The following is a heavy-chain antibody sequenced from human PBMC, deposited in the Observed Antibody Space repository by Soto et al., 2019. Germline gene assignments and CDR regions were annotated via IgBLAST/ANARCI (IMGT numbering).Heavy chain of an antibody. CDR1: AFPFSNYV. CDR2: ISYEGSIK. Sequence: GGSLSLSCVGSAFPFSNYVMHWVRPAPGKGLEWVAVISYEGSIKDYTDSVKGRFTISRDVPTNTLYLQMNSLRPEDTAVYFCVRPGRALWSGRYFFDYWGQGTQVTVSS. CDR3: VRPGRALWSGRYFFDY. D-gene: IGHD3-3*01. J-gene: IGHJ4*02. V-gene: IGHV3-30*03.